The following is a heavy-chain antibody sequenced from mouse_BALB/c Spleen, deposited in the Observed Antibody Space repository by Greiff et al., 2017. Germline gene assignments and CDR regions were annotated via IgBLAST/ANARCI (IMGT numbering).Heavy chain of an antibody. J-gene: IGHJ4*01. D-gene: IGHD2-3*01. CDR1: GYTFTSYW. V-gene: IGHV1-87*01. CDR2: IYPGDGDT. Sequence: VQLQQSGAELARPGASVKLSCKASGYTFTSYWMQWVKQRPGQGLEWIGAIYPGDGDTRYTQKFKGKATLTADKSSSTAYMQLSSLASEDSAVYYCAREGGNDGYYVGYAMDYWGQGTSVTVSS. CDR3: AREGGNDGYYVGYAMDY.